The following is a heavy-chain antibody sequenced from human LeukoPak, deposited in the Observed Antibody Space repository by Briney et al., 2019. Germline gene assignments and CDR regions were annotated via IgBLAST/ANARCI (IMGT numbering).Heavy chain of an antibody. CDR1: GFTFNNYA. J-gene: IGHJ2*01. CDR2: IIRSGATT. D-gene: IGHD3-10*01. V-gene: IGHV3-23*01. CDR3: ARDPGVRWFFDL. Sequence: PGGSLRLSCAASGFTFNNYAMDWVRQAPGKGLEWVSLIIRSGATTYHTDSVKGRFTISRDNSTNTLYLQMTSLRAEYTAVCYCARDPGVRWFFDLWGRGCLVTVSS.